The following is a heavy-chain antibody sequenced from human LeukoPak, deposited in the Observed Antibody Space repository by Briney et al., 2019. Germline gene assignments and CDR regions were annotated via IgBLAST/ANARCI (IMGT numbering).Heavy chain of an antibody. CDR3: ARDFGPRGSWSLDY. D-gene: IGHD6-13*01. V-gene: IGHV3-11*06. CDR1: GFTFNDYY. CDR2: ISSSNRYT. Sequence: PGGSLRHSRAASGFTFNDYYMRCMRQAPGKGLEWVSYISSSNRYTNYADSVKGRFTISRDNAKNSLYLQMNSLRDEDTAVYYCARDFGPRGSWSLDYWGQGTLVTVSS. J-gene: IGHJ4*02.